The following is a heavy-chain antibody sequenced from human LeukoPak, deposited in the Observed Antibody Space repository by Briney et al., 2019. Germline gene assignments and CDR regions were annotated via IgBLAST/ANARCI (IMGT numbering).Heavy chain of an antibody. CDR2: ISSSSSYT. J-gene: IGHJ2*01. V-gene: IGHV3-11*03. D-gene: IGHD2-2*01. CDR1: GFTFSDYY. CDR3: ASPYCSSTSCYGRLSAPGSGGHWYFDL. Sequence: GGSLRLSCAASGFTFSDYYMSWIRQAPGKGLEWVSYISSSSSYTNYADSVKGRFTISRDNAKNSLYLQMNSLRAEDTAVYYCASPYCSSTSCYGRLSAPGSGGHWYFDLWGRGTLVTVSS.